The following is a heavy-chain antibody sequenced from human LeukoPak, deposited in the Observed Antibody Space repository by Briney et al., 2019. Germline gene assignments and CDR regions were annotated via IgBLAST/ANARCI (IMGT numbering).Heavy chain of an antibody. V-gene: IGHV4-38-2*02. J-gene: IGHJ5*02. CDR1: GYSISSSYY. CDR2: IYHSGST. CDR3: ARDLAAAGTIDP. D-gene: IGHD6-13*01. Sequence: PSETLSLTCTVSGYSISSSYYWGWIRQPPGKGLEWIGSIYHSGSTYYNPSLKSRVTISVDTSKNQFSLKLSSVTAADTAVYYCARDLAAAGTIDPWGQGTLVTVSS.